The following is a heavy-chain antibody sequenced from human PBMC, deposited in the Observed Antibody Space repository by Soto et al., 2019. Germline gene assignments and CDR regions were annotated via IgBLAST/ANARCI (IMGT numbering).Heavy chain of an antibody. D-gene: IGHD5-18*01. J-gene: IGHJ6*02. Sequence: GGSLRLSCAASGFTFSSYDMHWVRQATGKGLEWVSAIGTAGDTYYPGSVKGRFTISRENAKNSLYLQMNSLRAEDTAVYYCARAETFNGYSDYYGMDVWGQGTTVTVSS. V-gene: IGHV3-13*01. CDR1: GFTFSSYD. CDR2: IGTAGDT. CDR3: ARAETFNGYSDYYGMDV.